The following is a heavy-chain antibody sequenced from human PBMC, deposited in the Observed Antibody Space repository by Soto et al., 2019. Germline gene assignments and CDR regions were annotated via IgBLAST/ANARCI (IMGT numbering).Heavy chain of an antibody. CDR2: ISGSGGST. Sequence: GGSLRLSCAASGFTFSSYAMSWVRQAPGKGLEWVSAISGSGGSTYYADSVKGRFTISRDNSKNTLYLQMNSLRAEDTAVYYCAKTFGYYYYDSSGYPFDYWGQGTLVTVSS. D-gene: IGHD3-22*01. J-gene: IGHJ4*02. CDR1: GFTFSSYA. V-gene: IGHV3-23*01. CDR3: AKTFGYYYYDSSGYPFDY.